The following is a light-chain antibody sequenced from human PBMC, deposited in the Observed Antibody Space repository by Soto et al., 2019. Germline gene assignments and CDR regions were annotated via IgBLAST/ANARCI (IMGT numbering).Light chain of an antibody. CDR3: HQANSFKLT. V-gene: IGKV1-12*01. J-gene: IGKJ4*01. CDR2: AAS. CDR1: QGISNW. Sequence: DIQMTQSPSSVSASVGDRVTITCRASQGISNWLAWYQQKPGKAPKLLIYAASTLQSGVPSRFSGSGAGTYLTLTLSSLQPEDFGTCFCHQANSFKLTFGGGTKVEIK.